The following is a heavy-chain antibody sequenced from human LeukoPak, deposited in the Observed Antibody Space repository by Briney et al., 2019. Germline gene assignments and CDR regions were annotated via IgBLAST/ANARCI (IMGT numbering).Heavy chain of an antibody. D-gene: IGHD3-3*01. Sequence: GGSLRLSCAASGFTFTTYSMNWVRQAPGKGPEWVSSISSTSSYVYYADSVRGRFTISRDNAKNSLYLQMDSLRAEDTAAYYCARPDYDFWSGSPGGNYMDVWGKGTTVTVSS. CDR3: ARPDYDFWSGSPGGNYMDV. V-gene: IGHV3-21*01. CDR2: ISSTSSYV. CDR1: GFTFTTYS. J-gene: IGHJ6*03.